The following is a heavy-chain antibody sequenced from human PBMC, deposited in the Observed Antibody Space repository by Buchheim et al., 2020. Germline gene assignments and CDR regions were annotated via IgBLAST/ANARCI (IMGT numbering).Heavy chain of an antibody. CDR2: IYYSGST. Sequence: QVQLQESGPGLVEPSQTLSLTCTVSGGSISSGDYYWSWIRQPPGKGLEWIGYIYYSGSTYHNPSLKSRVTISVDTSKNQFSLKLSSVTAADTAVYYCATLTYYEDSSGYYLGKYFDYWGQGTL. D-gene: IGHD3-22*01. CDR3: ATLTYYEDSSGYYLGKYFDY. CDR1: GGSISSGDYY. J-gene: IGHJ4*02. V-gene: IGHV4-30-4*01.